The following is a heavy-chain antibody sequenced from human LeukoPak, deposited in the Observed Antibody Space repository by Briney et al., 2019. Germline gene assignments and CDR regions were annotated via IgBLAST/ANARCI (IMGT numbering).Heavy chain of an antibody. CDR1: GGTFSSYA. D-gene: IGHD3-22*01. V-gene: IGHV1-2*02. CDR2: INPNSGGT. Sequence: ASVKVSCKASGGTFSSYAISWVRQAPGQGLEWMGWINPNSGGTNYAQKFQGRVTMTRDTSISTAYMELSRLRSDDTAAYYCARGMTYYYDSSFDYWGQGTLVTVSS. J-gene: IGHJ4*02. CDR3: ARGMTYYYDSSFDY.